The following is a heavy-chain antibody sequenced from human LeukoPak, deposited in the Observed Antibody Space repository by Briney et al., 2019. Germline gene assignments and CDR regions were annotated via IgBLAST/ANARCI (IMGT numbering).Heavy chain of an antibody. CDR1: GGSFSGYY. CDR3: AREGGYYYDSHDAFDI. V-gene: IGHV4-34*01. D-gene: IGHD3-22*01. CDR2: INHSGST. J-gene: IGHJ3*02. Sequence: SETLSLTCAVYGGSFSGYYWSWIRQPPGKGLEWIGEINHSGSTNYNPSLKSRVTISVDTSKNQFSLKLSSVTAADTAVYYCAREGGYYYDSHDAFDIWGQGTMVTVSS.